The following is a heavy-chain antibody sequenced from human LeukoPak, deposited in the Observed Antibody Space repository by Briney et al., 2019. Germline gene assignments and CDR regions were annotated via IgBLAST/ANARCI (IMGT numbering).Heavy chain of an antibody. CDR1: GGTLSRYA. V-gene: IGHV1-69*05. CDR2: IIPIFSTA. D-gene: IGHD5-24*01. Sequence: SVRVSCKASGGTLSRYAISWVSQAPGHRLKWMRRIIPIFSTADYVQKFQVRVTFPTDESTSTAKTELSSLRSEDTAVYYCARGAERATIEDDPNDYFDYWGQGTLVTVSS. CDR3: ARGAERATIEDDPNDYFDY. J-gene: IGHJ4*02.